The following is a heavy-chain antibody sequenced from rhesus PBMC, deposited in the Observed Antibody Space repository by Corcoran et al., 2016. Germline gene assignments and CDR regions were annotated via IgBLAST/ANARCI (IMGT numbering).Heavy chain of an antibody. CDR1: GYSISSNY. J-gene: IGHJ4*01. Sequence: QVQLQESGPGLVTPSETLSLTCAVSGYSISSNYWSWIRQPPGTGLEWIGYIYGRSGGTYYNPSLKSRVTISTDTAKNQFSLKLSSVTAADTAVYYWARVARTVTTLDYWGQGVLVTVSS. CDR2: IYGRSGGT. D-gene: IGHD4-23*01. V-gene: IGHV4-147*01. CDR3: ARVARTVTTLDY.